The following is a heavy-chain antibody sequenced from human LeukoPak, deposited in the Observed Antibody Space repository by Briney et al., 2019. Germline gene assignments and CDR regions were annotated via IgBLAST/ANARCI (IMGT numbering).Heavy chain of an antibody. CDR2: INPNSGGT. D-gene: IGHD4-17*01. J-gene: IGHJ5*02. V-gene: IGHV1-2*02. CDR3: ARVDPDTVTT. CDR1: GYTFTGYY. Sequence: ASVKVSCKASGYTFTGYYMHWVRQAPGQGLEWMGWINPNSGGTNYAQKFQGRVTTTRDTSISTAYMELSRLRSDDTAVYYCARVDPDTVTTWGQGTLVTVSS.